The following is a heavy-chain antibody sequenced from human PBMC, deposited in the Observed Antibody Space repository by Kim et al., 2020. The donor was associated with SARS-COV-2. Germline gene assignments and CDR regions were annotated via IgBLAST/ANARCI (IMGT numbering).Heavy chain of an antibody. D-gene: IGHD4-17*01. J-gene: IGHJ4*02. CDR3: ARPIRYGDQRDY. Sequence: YYNPSLKSRVTISVDTSKNQFSLKLSSVTAADTAVYYCARPIRYGDQRDYWGQGTLVTVSS. V-gene: IGHV4-39*01.